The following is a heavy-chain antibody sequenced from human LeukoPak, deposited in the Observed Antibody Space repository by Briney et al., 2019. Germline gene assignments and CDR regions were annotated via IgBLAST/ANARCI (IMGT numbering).Heavy chain of an antibody. D-gene: IGHD3-22*01. CDR2: IYHSGST. CDR1: GGSISSSNW. V-gene: IGHV4-4*02. Sequence: SETLSLTCAVSGGSISSSNWWSWVRQPPGKGLEWIGEIYHSGSTNYNPSLKSRVTISVDKSKNEISLKLSSVTAADTAVYYCARSSTYYYDGSGYYSEYFQHWGQGTLVTVSS. J-gene: IGHJ1*01. CDR3: ARSSTYYYDGSGYYSEYFQH.